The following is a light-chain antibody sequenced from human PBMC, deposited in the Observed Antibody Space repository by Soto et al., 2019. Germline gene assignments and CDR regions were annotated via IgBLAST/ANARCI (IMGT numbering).Light chain of an antibody. V-gene: IGLV3-21*02. CDR1: NIGVKS. J-gene: IGLJ3*02. Sequence: SYELTQPPSVSLAPGQTARITCGGRNIGVKSVHWYQQKPGQAPVLIVFDDSDQPSGIPGRFSGSNSGDTATLTISRVEAGDEADYYCQLWDTDSDHQVFGGGTKVTVL. CDR2: DDS. CDR3: QLWDTDSDHQV.